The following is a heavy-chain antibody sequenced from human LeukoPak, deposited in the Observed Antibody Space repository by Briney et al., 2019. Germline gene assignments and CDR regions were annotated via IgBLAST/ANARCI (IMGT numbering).Heavy chain of an antibody. J-gene: IGHJ4*02. CDR2: ISAYNGNT. D-gene: IGHD3-22*01. V-gene: IGHV1-18*01. CDR3: AAVREYYFDRSGYYDY. Sequence: ASVKVSCKASGYTFTSYGISWVRQAPGQGLEWMGWISAYNGNTNYAQKLQGRVTMTTDTSTSTAYMELRSLRSDDTAVYYCAAVREYYFDRSGYYDYWGQGTLVTVSS. CDR1: GYTFTSYG.